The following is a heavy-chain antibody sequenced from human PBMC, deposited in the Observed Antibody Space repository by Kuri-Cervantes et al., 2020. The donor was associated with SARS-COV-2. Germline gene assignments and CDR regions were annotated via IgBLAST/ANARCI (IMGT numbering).Heavy chain of an antibody. CDR2: ISYDGSNK. D-gene: IGHD3-22*01. J-gene: IGHJ6*02. CDR3: ARDHYYDSSGYSPPNYYYYGMDV. Sequence: GESLKISCAASGFTFSSYAMHWVRQAPGKGLEWVAVISYDGSNKYYADSVKGRFTISRDNSKNTLYLQMNSLRAKDTAVYYCARDHYYDSSGYSPPNYYYYGMDVWGQGTTVTVSS. CDR1: GFTFSSYA. V-gene: IGHV3-30-3*01.